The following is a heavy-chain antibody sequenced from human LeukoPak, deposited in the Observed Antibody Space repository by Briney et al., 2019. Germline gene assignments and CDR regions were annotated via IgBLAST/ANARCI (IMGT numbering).Heavy chain of an antibody. CDR3: ARAIIADRRGSWFDP. J-gene: IGHJ5*02. D-gene: IGHD6-6*01. CDR1: GYTFTSYY. Sequence: ASVKVSCKASGYTFTSYYMHWVRQAPGQGLGWMGWMNPNSGNTGYAQKFQGRVTITRNTSITTAYMELSSLRSEDTAVYYCARAIIADRRGSWFDPWGQGTLVTVSS. CDR2: MNPNSGNT. V-gene: IGHV1-8*03.